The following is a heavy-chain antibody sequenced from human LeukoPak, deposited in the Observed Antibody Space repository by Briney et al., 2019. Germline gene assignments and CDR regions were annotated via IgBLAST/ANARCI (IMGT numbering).Heavy chain of an antibody. J-gene: IGHJ4*02. CDR3: VRGRLLRSTKYFDY. V-gene: IGHV3-48*03. CDR2: INGGASTI. Sequence: PGGSLRLSCAASGFYVNTYEMHWVRQAPGKGLEWVSCINGGASTINYADSVWGRFTISRDHAQNSVHLQMNSLRDEDTAVYYCVRGRLLRSTKYFDYWGQGALVTVSS. D-gene: IGHD2-15*01. CDR1: GFYVNTYE.